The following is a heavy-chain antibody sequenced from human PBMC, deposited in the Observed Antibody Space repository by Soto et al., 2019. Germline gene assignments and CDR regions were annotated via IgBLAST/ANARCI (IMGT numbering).Heavy chain of an antibody. CDR2: IYYSGST. V-gene: IGHV4-39*01. CDR3: ASLYGSGSPVPSGY. D-gene: IGHD3-10*01. Sequence: SETLSLTCTVSGGSSISSSYYWGWIRQPPGKGLEWIGSIYYSGSTYYNPSLKSRVTISVDTSKNQFSLKLSSVTAADTAVYYCASLYGSGSPVPSGYWGQGTLVTVSS. CDR1: GGSSISSSYY. J-gene: IGHJ4*02.